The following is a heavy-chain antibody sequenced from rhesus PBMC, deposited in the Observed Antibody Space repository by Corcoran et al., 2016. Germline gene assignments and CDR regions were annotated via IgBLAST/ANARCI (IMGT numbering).Heavy chain of an antibody. CDR3: AAGDSSWSGFWY. D-gene: IGHD6-13*01. CDR1: GYTFTELS. CDR2: VNPVEGEI. V-gene: IGHV1-156*01. Sequence: EVQLVQSGAEVKKPGASVKVSCKVSGYTFTELSMHWVRQAPGKGLEWMGGVNPVEGEIIQAEKIQGRVTMTEDTSTDTAYMELSSLRAEDTAVYYCAAGDSSWSGFWYRGQGVLVTVSS. J-gene: IGHJ4*01.